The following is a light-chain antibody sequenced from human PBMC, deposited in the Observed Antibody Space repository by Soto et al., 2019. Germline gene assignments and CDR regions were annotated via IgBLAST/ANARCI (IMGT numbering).Light chain of an antibody. CDR1: TSDVGDNNY. Sequence: QSALTQPASVSGPPGQSITISCTGTTSDVGDNNYVSWYQQHPGKAPKLMIYDVTDRPSGVSNRFSGSKSGNTASLTISGLQAEDEADYYCSSYTSSRTLFGGGTKVTVL. CDR2: DVT. V-gene: IGLV2-14*03. CDR3: SSYTSSRTL. J-gene: IGLJ2*01.